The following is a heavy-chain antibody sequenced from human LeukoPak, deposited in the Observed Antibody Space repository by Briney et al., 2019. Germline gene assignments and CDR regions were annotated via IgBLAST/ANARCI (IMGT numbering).Heavy chain of an antibody. V-gene: IGHV4-34*01. D-gene: IGHD1-26*01. CDR2: INHSGST. Sequence: SETLSLTCAVYGGSFSGYYWSWIRQPPGKGLEWIGEINHSGSTNYNPSLKSRVTISLDTSKNQFSLKLSSVSVADTAVYYCARDRSGSYYDYWGQGTLVTVSS. J-gene: IGHJ4*02. CDR3: ARDRSGSYYDY. CDR1: GGSFSGYY.